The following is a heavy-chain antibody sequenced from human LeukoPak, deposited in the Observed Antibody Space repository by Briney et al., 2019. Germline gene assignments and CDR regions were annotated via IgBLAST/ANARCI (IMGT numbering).Heavy chain of an antibody. CDR3: AKDYAVGSIDY. V-gene: IGHV3-23*01. J-gene: IGHJ4*02. D-gene: IGHD3-16*01. CDR1: GFTFSGFA. Sequence: GGSLRLSCAASGFTFSGFAMSWIRQAPGKGLEWVSSISRSGESTFYADSVRGRFTISRDNSKNTVSLQMESLRAEDAALYYCAKDYAVGSIDYWGQGTLVTVSS. CDR2: ISRSGEST.